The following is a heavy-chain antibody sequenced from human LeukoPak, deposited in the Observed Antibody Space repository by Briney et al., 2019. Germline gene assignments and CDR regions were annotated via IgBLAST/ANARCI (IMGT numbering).Heavy chain of an antibody. Sequence: GGSLRLSCAASGFAFSSYAMNWVRQAPGKGLEWVSSISNSSSYIYYADSVKGRFTISRDNAKNSLYLQMNSLRAEDTAVYYCARRTLGRYFDYWGQGTLVTVSS. CDR1: GFAFSSYA. CDR3: ARRTLGRYFDY. J-gene: IGHJ4*02. CDR2: ISNSSSYI. V-gene: IGHV3-21*01. D-gene: IGHD3-10*01.